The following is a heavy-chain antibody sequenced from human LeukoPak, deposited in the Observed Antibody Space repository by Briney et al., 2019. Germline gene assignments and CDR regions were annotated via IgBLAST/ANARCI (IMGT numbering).Heavy chain of an antibody. CDR2: ISSDGSNK. Sequence: PGGSLRLSCAASGFTFSSYTIHWVRQAPGKGLEWVALISSDGSNKFYANSVKGRFTISRDNSKKTVYLQMNGLRGEDTAVYSCARGATNDFWSGYGWFDPWGQGTLVTVSS. CDR3: ARGATNDFWSGYGWFDP. V-gene: IGHV3-30*04. D-gene: IGHD3-3*01. CDR1: GFTFSSYT. J-gene: IGHJ5*02.